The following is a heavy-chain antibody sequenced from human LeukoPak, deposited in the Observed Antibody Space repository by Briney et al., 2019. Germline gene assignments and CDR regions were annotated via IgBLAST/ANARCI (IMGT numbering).Heavy chain of an antibody. D-gene: IGHD3-9*01. CDR2: IYYSGST. CDR1: GGSISSYY. J-gene: IGHJ6*03. V-gene: IGHV4-59*01. Sequence: SETLSLTCTVSGGSISSYYWSWIRQPPGNGLEWIGYIYYSGSTNYNPSLKSRVTISVDTSKNQFSLKLSSVTAADTAVYYCARVAAIYDILTGYLYYYYMDVWGKGTTVTVSS. CDR3: ARVAAIYDILTGYLYYYYMDV.